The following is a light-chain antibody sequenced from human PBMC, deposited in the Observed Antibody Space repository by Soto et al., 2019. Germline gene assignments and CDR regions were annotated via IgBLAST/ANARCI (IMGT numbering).Light chain of an antibody. J-gene: IGLJ1*01. CDR3: CSYAGTYTYV. Sequence: QSALTQPRLVSGSRGQSVTISCTGTRSDVGGYNYVSWYQHHPGKAPKLMIYDVTKRPSGVPDRFSGSKSGNTASLTISGLQADDEADYYCCSYAGTYTYVFGTGTKLTAL. CDR1: RSDVGGYNY. CDR2: DVT. V-gene: IGLV2-11*01.